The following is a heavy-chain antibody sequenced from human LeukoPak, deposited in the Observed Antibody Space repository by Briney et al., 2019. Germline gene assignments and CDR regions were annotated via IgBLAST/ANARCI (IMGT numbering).Heavy chain of an antibody. CDR1: GYSFRNYG. CDR2: MNPNSGNT. Sequence: ASVKVSCKASGYSFRNYGMHWVRQAPGQRLEWMGWMNPNSGNTGYAQKFQGRVTITRNTSISTAYMELSSLRSEDTAVYYCARGLPWGSYYGDYDYWGQGTLVTVSS. CDR3: ARGLPWGSYYGDYDY. J-gene: IGHJ4*02. D-gene: IGHD1-26*01. V-gene: IGHV1-8*01.